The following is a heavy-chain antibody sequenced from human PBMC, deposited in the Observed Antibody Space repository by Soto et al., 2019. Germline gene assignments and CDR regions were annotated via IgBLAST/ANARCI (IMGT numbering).Heavy chain of an antibody. CDR3: TPDPHSPSRYYYGSGSYLACDY. CDR1: GFTFSNAW. CDR2: IKSKTDGGTT. V-gene: IGHV3-15*01. J-gene: IGHJ4*02. Sequence: GGSLRLSCAASGFTFSNAWMSWVRQAPGKGLEWVGRIKSKTDGGTTDYAAPVKGRFIISRDDSKNTLYLQINSLKTEDTAVYYCTPDPHSPSRYYYGSGSYLACDYWGQGTLVTVSS. D-gene: IGHD3-10*01.